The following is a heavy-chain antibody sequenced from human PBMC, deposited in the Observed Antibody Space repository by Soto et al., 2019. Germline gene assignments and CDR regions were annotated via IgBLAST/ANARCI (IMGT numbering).Heavy chain of an antibody. J-gene: IGHJ5*02. Sequence: QVQLVESGGGLVKPGGSLRLSCTASGFTFSDYYMGWISQAPGEGLEYMSYISISGTSVYYADSVKGRFTISRDNTRNSLYLQLNGLSAEDPAMYYCAKVLYVSGTNGFEPRGQGALVTVSS. D-gene: IGHD3-10*01. CDR1: GFTFSDYY. CDR2: ISISGTSV. CDR3: AKVLYVSGTNGFEP. V-gene: IGHV3-11*01.